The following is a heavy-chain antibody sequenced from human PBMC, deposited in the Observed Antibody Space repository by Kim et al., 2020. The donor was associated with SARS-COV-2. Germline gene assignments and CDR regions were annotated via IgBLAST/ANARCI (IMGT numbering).Heavy chain of an antibody. J-gene: IGHJ4*02. CDR1: GFTFSNYA. Sequence: GGPLRLSCAASGFTFSNYAMNWVRQAPGKGLEWVSVISGSGGWTYYADSVKGRFTISTDNSKSTLYLQMSSLRAEDTAVYYCAKASGYYVFEYWGQGTL. V-gene: IGHV3-23*01. CDR3: AKASGYYVFEY. CDR2: ISGSGGWT. D-gene: IGHD3-22*01.